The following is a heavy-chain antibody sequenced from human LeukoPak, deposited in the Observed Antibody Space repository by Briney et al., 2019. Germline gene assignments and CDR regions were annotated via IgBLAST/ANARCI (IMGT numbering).Heavy chain of an antibody. D-gene: IGHD6-13*01. J-gene: IGHJ4*02. Sequence: GGSLRLSCAASGFTFNNYDMSWVRQAPGKGLEGVSGISGSGAATYYADSVKGRFTISRDNSKNTLYLQMNSLRAEDTALYYCATRLSYSSNFYFDYWGRGTLVTVSS. CDR2: ISGSGAAT. CDR1: GFTFNNYD. V-gene: IGHV3-23*01. CDR3: ATRLSYSSNFYFDY.